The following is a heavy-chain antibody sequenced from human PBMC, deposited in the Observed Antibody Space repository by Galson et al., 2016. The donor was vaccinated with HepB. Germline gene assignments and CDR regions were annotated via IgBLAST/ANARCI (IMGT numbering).Heavy chain of an antibody. Sequence: SVKVSCKASGGSFSSFATSWVRQAPGQGLEWMGTIIHMFDTAKHAQKFQGRVTLTADESTSTAYMELSSLRSDDTAVYYCARDRDTMIRGLNPDIKNYYGMDVWGQGTTVTVSS. CDR2: IIHMFDTA. V-gene: IGHV1-69*13. D-gene: IGHD3-10*01. CDR3: ARDRDTMIRGLNPDIKNYYGMDV. J-gene: IGHJ6*02. CDR1: GGSFSSFA.